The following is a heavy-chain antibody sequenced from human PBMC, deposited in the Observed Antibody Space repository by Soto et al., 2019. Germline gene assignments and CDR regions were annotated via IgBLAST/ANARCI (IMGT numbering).Heavy chain of an antibody. CDR3: ARGTGPTVAVDY. D-gene: IGHD6-19*01. Sequence: QVQLVQSGAEVKKPGAPVRVSCDTSGYTFSSYGLTWVRQAPGQGFEWMGWISAYNGDTYYAQKFQGRVIMTTDISTRTAYMELRSLTSDDTAVYYCARGTGPTVAVDYWGQGTLVTVSS. V-gene: IGHV1-18*04. CDR2: ISAYNGDT. CDR1: GYTFSSYG. J-gene: IGHJ4*02.